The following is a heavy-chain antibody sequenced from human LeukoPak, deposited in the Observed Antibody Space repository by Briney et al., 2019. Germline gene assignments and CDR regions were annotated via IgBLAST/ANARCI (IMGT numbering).Heavy chain of an antibody. CDR2: ISAYNGNT. J-gene: IGHJ4*02. Sequence: ASVKVSCKASGYTFTSYGISWVRQAPGQGLEWMGWISAYNGNTNYAQKLQGRVTMTTDTSTSTAYMVLRSLRSDDTAVYYCARDDLGGRIAEVFDYWGQGTLVTVSS. D-gene: IGHD6-13*01. CDR3: ARDDLGGRIAEVFDY. CDR1: GYTFTSYG. V-gene: IGHV1-18*01.